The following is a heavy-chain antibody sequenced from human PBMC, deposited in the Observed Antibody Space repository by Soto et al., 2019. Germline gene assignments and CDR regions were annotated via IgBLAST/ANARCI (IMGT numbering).Heavy chain of an antibody. CDR2: INAGNGNT. CDR3: ARVPGYCSSTSCRSYGMDV. V-gene: IGHV1-3*01. J-gene: IGHJ6*02. Sequence: ASVKVSCKASGYTFTSYAMHWVRQAPGQRLEWMGWINAGNGNTKYSQKFQGRVTITRDTSASTAYMELSSLRSEDTAVYYCARVPGYCSSTSCRSYGMDVWGQGTTVTVS. CDR1: GYTFTSYA. D-gene: IGHD2-2*03.